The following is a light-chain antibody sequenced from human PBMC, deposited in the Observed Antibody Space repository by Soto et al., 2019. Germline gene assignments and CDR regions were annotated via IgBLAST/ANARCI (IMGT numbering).Light chain of an antibody. J-gene: IGLJ2*01. CDR2: GNN. Sequence: QSVLTQPPSASGTPGQRVTISCSGSSSNIGSNTVNWYQQLPGTAPKLLIYGNNQRPSGVPDRFSGSKSGTSASLAISGLQSDDEADYYCATSDDSLTGHVVFGGGTKLTVL. CDR3: ATSDDSLTGHVV. CDR1: SSNIGSNT. V-gene: IGLV1-44*01.